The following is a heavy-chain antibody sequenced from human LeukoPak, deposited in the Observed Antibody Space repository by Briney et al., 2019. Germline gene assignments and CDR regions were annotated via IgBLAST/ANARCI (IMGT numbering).Heavy chain of an antibody. Sequence: SETLSLTCTVSGGSISSFYWSWIRQPPGKGLEWIGYIYYSGSTNYNPSLKSRVTISVETSKNQFSLKLSSVTAADTAVYYCARFHKRYNWNDRDAFDIWGQGTMVTVSS. J-gene: IGHJ3*02. CDR3: ARFHKRYNWNDRDAFDI. D-gene: IGHD1-20*01. CDR2: IYYSGST. V-gene: IGHV4-59*01. CDR1: GGSISSFY.